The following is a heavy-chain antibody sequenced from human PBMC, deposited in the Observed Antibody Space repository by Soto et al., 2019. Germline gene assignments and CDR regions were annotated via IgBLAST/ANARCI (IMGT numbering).Heavy chain of an antibody. D-gene: IGHD2-15*01. Sequence: ASVKVSCKASGYAFTSYDINWVRQATGQGLEWMGWMNPNSGNTGYAQKFQGRVTMTRNTSISTAYMELSSLTSEDTAVYYCARERTRIGFDIWGQGTMVTVSS. CDR1: GYAFTSYD. CDR2: MNPNSGNT. V-gene: IGHV1-8*01. J-gene: IGHJ3*02. CDR3: ARERTRIGFDI.